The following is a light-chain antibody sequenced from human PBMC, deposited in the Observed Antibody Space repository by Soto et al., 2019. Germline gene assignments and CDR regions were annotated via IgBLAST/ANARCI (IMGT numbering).Light chain of an antibody. CDR2: GAS. CDR3: QQYNSHRRT. J-gene: IGKJ1*01. Sequence: ILLTQSLGTISLSPGERATLSCRASQTISNTFLAWYQQRPGQAPRLLIYGASGRAAGIPDRFSGSGSGTEFTLTISSLQPDDFATYYCQQYNSHRRTFGQGTKVDI. V-gene: IGKV3-20*01. CDR1: QTISNTF.